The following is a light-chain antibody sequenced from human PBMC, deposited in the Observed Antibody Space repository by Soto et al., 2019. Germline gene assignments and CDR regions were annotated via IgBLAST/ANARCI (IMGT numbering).Light chain of an antibody. J-gene: IGKJ1*01. CDR1: QNIRGNE. Sequence: EVVLTQSPGTLSLSPGERATLSCRASQNIRGNELAWYQQKPDQAPRLLIYRGSSRATGIPDRFSGRVSGTDFTLPISRLEPEDFAVYYCQEYGTSAPWTFGQGTKVEIK. CDR2: RGS. V-gene: IGKV3-20*01. CDR3: QEYGTSAPWT.